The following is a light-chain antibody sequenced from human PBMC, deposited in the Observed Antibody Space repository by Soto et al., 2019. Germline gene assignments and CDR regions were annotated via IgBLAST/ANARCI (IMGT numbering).Light chain of an antibody. CDR1: SSDVGKYDR. J-gene: IGLJ1*01. V-gene: IGLV2-18*02. CDR3: SSYTSTSRYV. CDR2: EVT. Sequence: QSVLTQLASGSGSHGQSGTIFCTGTSSDVGKYDRVSWYQQPPGTAPKLIIYEVTNRPSGVPARFSGSKSGDTASLTISGLQAEDEADYYCSSYTSTSRYVFGAGTKVTVL.